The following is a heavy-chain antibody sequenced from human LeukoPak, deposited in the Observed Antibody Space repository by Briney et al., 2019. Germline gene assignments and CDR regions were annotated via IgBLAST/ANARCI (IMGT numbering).Heavy chain of an antibody. D-gene: IGHD2-2*01. J-gene: IGHJ5*02. Sequence: GASVKVSCKASGYTFTSYYMHWVRQAPGQGLEWMGIINPSGGSTSYAQKFQGRVTMTRDTSTSTVYMELSSLRSEDTAVYYCARDGRYCSSTSCYDNRFDPWGQGTLVTVSS. CDR2: INPSGGST. CDR3: ARDGRYCSSTSCYDNRFDP. CDR1: GYTFTSYY. V-gene: IGHV1-46*01.